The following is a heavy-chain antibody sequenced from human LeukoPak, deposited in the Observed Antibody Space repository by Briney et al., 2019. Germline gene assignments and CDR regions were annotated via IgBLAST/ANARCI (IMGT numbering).Heavy chain of an antibody. D-gene: IGHD3-10*02. Sequence: GGSLRLSCAASGFTFDDYAMHWVRQAPGKGLEWVSLISGDGGSTYYADSVKGRFTISRDNSKNSLYLQMNSLRTEDTVSYYCAKDSPYVYYDYWGQGTLVTVSS. V-gene: IGHV3-43*02. J-gene: IGHJ4*02. CDR2: ISGDGGST. CDR1: GFTFDDYA. CDR3: AKDSPYVYYDY.